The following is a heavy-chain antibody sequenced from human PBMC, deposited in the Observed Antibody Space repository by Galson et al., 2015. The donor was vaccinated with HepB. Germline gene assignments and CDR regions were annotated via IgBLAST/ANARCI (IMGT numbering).Heavy chain of an antibody. J-gene: IGHJ4*02. Sequence: SLRLPCAASGFTLSSYWMSWYRQAPGKGLEWVANMNLDGSERYYVDSVKGRFTISRDNAKNSLYLQMNNLRAEDTAVYHCAREATGDYWGQGTLLTVSS. V-gene: IGHV3-7*03. D-gene: IGHD3-10*01. CDR1: GFTLSSYW. CDR2: MNLDGSER. CDR3: AREATGDY.